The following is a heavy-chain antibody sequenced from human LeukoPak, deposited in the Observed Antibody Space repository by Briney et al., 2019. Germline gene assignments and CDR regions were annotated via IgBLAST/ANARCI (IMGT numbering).Heavy chain of an antibody. J-gene: IGHJ6*02. CDR3: ARPRHKRLYGMQV. D-gene: IGHD6-25*01. Sequence: SETLSLTCAVYGGSFSGYYWSWIRQPPGKGLEWIGEINHSGSTNYNPSLKSRVTISVDTSKNQFSLKLSSVTAADTAVYYCARPRHKRLYGMQVWGQGTRVTVS. CDR1: GGSFSGYY. V-gene: IGHV4-34*01. CDR2: INHSGST.